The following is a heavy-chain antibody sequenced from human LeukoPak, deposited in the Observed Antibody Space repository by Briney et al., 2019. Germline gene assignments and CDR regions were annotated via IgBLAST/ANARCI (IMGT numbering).Heavy chain of an antibody. D-gene: IGHD1-26*01. Sequence: SETLSLTCTVSGYSISSGYYWGWIRQPPGKGLEWIGSIHHSGSTYYNPSLKSRVTISVDTSKNQFSLKLSSVTAADTAVYYCARGGPKWELLLPFDYWGQGTLVTVSS. CDR3: ARGGPKWELLLPFDY. J-gene: IGHJ4*02. CDR1: GYSISSGYY. V-gene: IGHV4-38-2*02. CDR2: IHHSGST.